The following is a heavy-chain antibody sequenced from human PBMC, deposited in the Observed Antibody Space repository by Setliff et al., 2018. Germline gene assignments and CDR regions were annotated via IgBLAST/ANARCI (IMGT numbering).Heavy chain of an antibody. CDR2: INSGAGST. D-gene: IGHD4-17*01. Sequence: ASVKVSCKASGYTFTTYYIHWVRQAPGQGLEWMGIINSGAGSTSYAQKFQGRITLTRDTSTSTVHMQLNSLRSEDTAVYYCARGGSPDCTTNSCRYGDYFYWGQGTLVTVSS. CDR1: GYTFTTYY. V-gene: IGHV1-46*01. J-gene: IGHJ4*02. CDR3: ARGGSPDCTTNSCRYGDYFY.